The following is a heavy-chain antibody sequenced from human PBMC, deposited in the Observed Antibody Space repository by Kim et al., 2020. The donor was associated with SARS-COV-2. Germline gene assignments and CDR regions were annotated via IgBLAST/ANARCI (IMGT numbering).Heavy chain of an antibody. CDR3: ARQIRTPDP. J-gene: IGHJ5*02. V-gene: IGHV3-23*01. CDR1: GFTFSSYS. CDR2: IVSGSGEST. Sequence: GWSLRLSCAASGFTFSSYSMSWVRQAPGKGLEWVSGIVSGSGESTFYADSVKGRFTISRDNSKNTLYLQMNSLRAEDTAVYYCARQIRTPDPRGQGTLVTVSS. D-gene: IGHD2-15*01.